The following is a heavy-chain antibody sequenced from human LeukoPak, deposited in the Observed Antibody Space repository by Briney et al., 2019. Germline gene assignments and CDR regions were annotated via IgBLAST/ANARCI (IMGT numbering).Heavy chain of an antibody. CDR3: ARELAFFGVVITPPHWFDP. D-gene: IGHD3-3*01. V-gene: IGHV4-34*01. CDR2: INHSGST. J-gene: IGHJ5*02. Sequence: NPSETLSLTCAVYGGSFSGYYWSWIRQPPGKGLEWIGEINHSGSTNYNPSLKSRVTISVDTSKNQFSLKLSSVTAADTAVYYCARELAFFGVVITPPHWFDPWGQGTLVTASS. CDR1: GGSFSGYY.